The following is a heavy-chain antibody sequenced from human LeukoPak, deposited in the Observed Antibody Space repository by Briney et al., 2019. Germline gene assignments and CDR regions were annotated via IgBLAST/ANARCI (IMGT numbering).Heavy chain of an antibody. CDR2: ISAYNGNT. J-gene: IGHJ4*02. CDR1: GYTFTSYG. D-gene: IGHD2-2*02. CDR3: ARGECSSTSCYTGGDYFDY. V-gene: IGHV1-18*01. Sequence: ASVKVSCKASGYTFTSYGISWVRQAPGQGLEWMGWISAYNGNTNYAQKLQGRVTMTTDTSTSTAYMELRSLRSDDTAVYYCARGECSSTSCYTGGDYFDYWGQGTLVPVSS.